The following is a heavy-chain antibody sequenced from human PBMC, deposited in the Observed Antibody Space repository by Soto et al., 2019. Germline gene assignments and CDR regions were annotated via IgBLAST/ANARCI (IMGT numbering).Heavy chain of an antibody. V-gene: IGHV1-69*13. CDR3: ARSIAVAGTGHYYFDY. J-gene: IGHJ4*02. CDR1: GGTFSSYA. D-gene: IGHD6-19*01. Sequence: SVKVSCKASGGTFSSYAISWVRQAPGQGLEWMGGIIPIFGTANYAQKFQGRVTITADESTSTAYMELSSLRSEDTAVYYCARSIAVAGTGHYYFDYWGQGTLVTVSS. CDR2: IIPIFGTA.